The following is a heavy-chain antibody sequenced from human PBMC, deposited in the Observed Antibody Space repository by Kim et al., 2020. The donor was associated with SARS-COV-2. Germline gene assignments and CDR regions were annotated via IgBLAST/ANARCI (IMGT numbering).Heavy chain of an antibody. J-gene: IGHJ4*02. D-gene: IGHD3-16*01. CDR3: AGELRGGYFDY. V-gene: IGHV1-46*01. Sequence: ASVKLSCTASGYSFTSYYLHWLRQAPGHGLEWIGIIYPPGCDPKFAQACQGRVTMTKDTSTSTVYMDLSSLRSGDTAVYYCAGELRGGYFDYSGQGTMGTVSS. CDR1: GYSFTSYY. CDR2: IYPPGCDP.